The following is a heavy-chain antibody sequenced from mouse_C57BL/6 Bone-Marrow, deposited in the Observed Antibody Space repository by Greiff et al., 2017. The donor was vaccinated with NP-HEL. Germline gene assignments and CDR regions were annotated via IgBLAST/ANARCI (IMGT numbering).Heavy chain of an antibody. J-gene: IGHJ2*01. V-gene: IGHV1-26*01. CDR3: ARELRQLLRYYFDY. CDR1: GYTFTDYY. Sequence: EVQLQQSGPELVKPGASVKISCKASGYTFTDYYMNWVKQSHGKSLEWIGDINPNNGGTSYNQKFKGKATLTVDKSSSTAYMELRSLTSEDSAVYYCARELRQLLRYYFDYWGQGTTLTVSS. D-gene: IGHD1-1*01. CDR2: INPNNGGT.